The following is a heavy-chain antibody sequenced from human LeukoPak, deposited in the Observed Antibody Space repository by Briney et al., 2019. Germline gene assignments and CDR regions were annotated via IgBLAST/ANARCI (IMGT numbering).Heavy chain of an antibody. CDR2: ISSSSSYI. CDR1: GFTFSSYS. J-gene: IGHJ4*02. D-gene: IGHD3-3*01. CDR3: ARGTMVLRFLEWLNDY. V-gene: IGHV3-21*01. Sequence: GSLRLSCAASGFTFSSYSMNWVRQAPGKGLEWVSSISSSSSYIYYADSVKGRFTISRDNAKNSLYLQMNSLRAEDTAAYYCARGTMVLRFLEWLNDYWGQGTLVTVSS.